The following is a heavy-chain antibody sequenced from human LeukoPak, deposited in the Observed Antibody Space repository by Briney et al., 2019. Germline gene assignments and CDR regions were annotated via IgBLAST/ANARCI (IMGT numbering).Heavy chain of an antibody. J-gene: IGHJ4*02. D-gene: IGHD3-3*01. CDR2: IYYSGST. Sequence: PSETLSLTCTVSGGSISSYYWSWIRQPPGKGLEWIGYIYYSGSTSYNPSLKSRVTISVDTSKNQFSLKLSSVTAADTAVYYCARQHNFYDFWGQGTLVTVSS. CDR3: ARQHNFYDF. CDR1: GGSISSYY. V-gene: IGHV4-59*08.